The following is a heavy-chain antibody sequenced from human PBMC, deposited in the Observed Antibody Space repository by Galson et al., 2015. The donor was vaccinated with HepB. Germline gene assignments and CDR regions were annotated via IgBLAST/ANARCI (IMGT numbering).Heavy chain of an antibody. CDR1: GFTFSSYA. D-gene: IGHD3-9*01. V-gene: IGHV3-23*01. CDR3: AKDTGYSTYYDILTGYNY. J-gene: IGHJ4*02. CDR2: ISGSGGST. Sequence: SLRLSCAASGFTFSSYAMSWVRQAPGKGLEWVSAISGSGGSTYYADSVKGRFTISRDNSKNTLYLQMNSLRAEDTAVYYCAKDTGYSTYYDILTGYNYWGQGTLVTVSS.